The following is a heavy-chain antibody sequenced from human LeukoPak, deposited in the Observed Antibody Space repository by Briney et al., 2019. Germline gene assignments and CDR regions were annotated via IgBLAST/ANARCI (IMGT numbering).Heavy chain of an antibody. J-gene: IGHJ4*02. D-gene: IGHD3-3*01. CDR1: GFTFDDYA. CDR3: AKDIHPASYYDFWSGYYTGLDY. Sequence: PGGSLRLSCAASGFTFDDYAIHWVRQAPGKGLEWVSGISWNSGVIGYADSVKGRFTISRDNAKNSLYLQMNSLRPEDTALYYCAKDIHPASYYDFWSGYYTGLDYCGLGTLVTVSS. V-gene: IGHV3-9*01. CDR2: ISWNSGVI.